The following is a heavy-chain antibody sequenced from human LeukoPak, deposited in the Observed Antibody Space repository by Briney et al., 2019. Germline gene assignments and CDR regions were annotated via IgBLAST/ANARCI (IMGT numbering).Heavy chain of an antibody. J-gene: IGHJ4*02. CDR1: GFTFSSYG. Sequence: GRSLRLSCAASGFTFSSYGMHWVRQAPGKGLEWVAVIWSDGSNKYYADSVKGRFTISRDNSKNTLYLQMNSLGAEDTAVYYCARDRSVSYTDYWGQGTLVTVSP. CDR3: ARDRSVSYTDY. CDR2: IWSDGSNK. V-gene: IGHV3-33*01. D-gene: IGHD1-26*01.